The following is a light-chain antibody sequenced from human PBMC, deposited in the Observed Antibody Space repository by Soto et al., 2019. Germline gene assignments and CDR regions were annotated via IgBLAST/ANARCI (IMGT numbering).Light chain of an antibody. J-gene: IGLJ1*01. V-gene: IGLV2-14*01. CDR3: SSFTSSDTLV. CDR2: EVS. Sequence: QSVLAQPASVAGSPGQSITIASTGTSSDVGGYDYVSLYQQLPDKVPKLMLYEVSTRPLGGSGRFSGSKSGNTASLTISGLQAEDEADYYCSSFTSSDTLVFGTGTKVTIL. CDR1: SSDVGGYDY.